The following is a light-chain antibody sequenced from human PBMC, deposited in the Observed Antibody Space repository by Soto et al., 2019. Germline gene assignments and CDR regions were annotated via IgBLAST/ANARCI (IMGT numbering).Light chain of an antibody. V-gene: IGKV3-20*01. CDR1: QSISSTY. CDR3: QHHDSSPTWT. J-gene: IGKJ1*01. Sequence: EIVMPQSPATLSVSPGGRATLSCRASQSISSTYLAWYQQKPGQAPRLLIYGASSRATGIPDRCSGSGSGTDVTLTIISREPEDVAVYYCQHHDSSPTWTFGQGTKVDIK. CDR2: GAS.